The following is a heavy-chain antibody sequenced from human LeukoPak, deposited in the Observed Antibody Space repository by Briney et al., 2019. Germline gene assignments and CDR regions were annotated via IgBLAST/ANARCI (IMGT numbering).Heavy chain of an antibody. CDR2: ISSSGSTI. CDR3: ARGRLPLDY. J-gene: IGHJ4*02. D-gene: IGHD2-21*02. V-gene: IGHV3-48*03. CDR1: GFTFCDYA. Sequence: GGSLRLSCTASGFTFCDYAMSWVRQAPGQGLEWVSYISSSGSTIYYADSVRGRFTISRDNAKNSLYLQMNSLRAEDTAVYYCARGRLPLDYWGQGTLVTVSS.